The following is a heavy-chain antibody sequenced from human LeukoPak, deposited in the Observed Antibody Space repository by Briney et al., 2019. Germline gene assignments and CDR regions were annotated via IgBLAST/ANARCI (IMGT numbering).Heavy chain of an antibody. Sequence: GGSLRLSCAASGFTFITYAMHWVRQAPGKGLEWVASINQDGSEKHYVDSVKGRFTISRDNAKNSLYLQMNSLRAEDTAVYYCARAGYSYGYRSDAFDIWGQGTMVTVSS. CDR1: GFTFITYA. J-gene: IGHJ3*02. D-gene: IGHD5-18*01. CDR3: ARAGYSYGYRSDAFDI. V-gene: IGHV3-7*01. CDR2: INQDGSEK.